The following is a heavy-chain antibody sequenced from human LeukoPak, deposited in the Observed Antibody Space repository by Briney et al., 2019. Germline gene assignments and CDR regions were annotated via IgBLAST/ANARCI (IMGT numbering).Heavy chain of an antibody. V-gene: IGHV3-33*01. CDR3: ARDRSVIRDELNAFDI. D-gene: IGHD3-16*02. Sequence: PGRSLRLSCAASGFTFSSYGMHWVRQAPGKGLEWVAVIWYDGSNKYYADSVKGRFTISRDNSKTTLYLQMNSLRAEDTAVYYCARDRSVIRDELNAFDIWGQGTMVTVSS. J-gene: IGHJ3*02. CDR2: IWYDGSNK. CDR1: GFTFSSYG.